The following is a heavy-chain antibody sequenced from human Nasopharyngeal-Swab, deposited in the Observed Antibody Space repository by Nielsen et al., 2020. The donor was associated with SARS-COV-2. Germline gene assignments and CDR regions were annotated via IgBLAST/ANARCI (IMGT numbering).Heavy chain of an antibody. CDR3: AKGAYFMLITDV. J-gene: IGHJ6*02. CDR1: GFDFGSHA. Sequence: GESLEISCEASGFDFGSHAMSWVRQAPGKGLEWVSRISGSGDTTYYADSVRGRFTISREHSRKTLDLQLTSLRVEDTAVYYCAKGAYFMLITDVRGQGTTVTVSS. D-gene: IGHD2-8*01. CDR2: ISGSGDTT. V-gene: IGHV3-23*01.